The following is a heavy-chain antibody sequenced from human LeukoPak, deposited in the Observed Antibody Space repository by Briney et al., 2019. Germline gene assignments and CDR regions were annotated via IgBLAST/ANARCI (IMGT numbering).Heavy chain of an antibody. CDR1: GFTFSTYA. J-gene: IGHJ4*02. V-gene: IGHV3-30*04. CDR2: ISYDGSNK. CDR3: ASEGDY. Sequence: GGSLRLSCAASGFTFSTYAMHWVRQAPGKGLEWVAVISYDGSNKSYADSVKGRFTISRDNSKNTLYLQMNSLGAEDTAVYYCASEGDYWGQGTLVTVSS.